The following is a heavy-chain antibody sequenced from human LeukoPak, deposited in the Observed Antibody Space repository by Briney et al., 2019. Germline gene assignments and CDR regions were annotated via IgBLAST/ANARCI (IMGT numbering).Heavy chain of an antibody. CDR2: IYYSGST. J-gene: IGHJ4*02. V-gene: IGHV4-30-4*08. D-gene: IGHD6-6*01. CDR3: ARVRAARHTEVDY. Sequence: PSQTLSLTCTVSGGSISSGDYYWSWIRQPPGKGPEWIGYIYYSGSTYYNPSLKSRVTISVDTSKNQFSLKLSSVTAADTAVYYCARVRAARHTEVDYWGQGTLVTVSS. CDR1: GGSISSGDYY.